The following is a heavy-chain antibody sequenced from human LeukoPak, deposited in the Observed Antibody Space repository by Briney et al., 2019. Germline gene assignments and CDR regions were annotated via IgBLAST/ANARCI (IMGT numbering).Heavy chain of an antibody. CDR3: ARGRGSYGMDV. CDR1: GYTFTGYY. CDR2: INPNSGGT. Sequence: ASVKVSCKASGYTFTGYYMHWVRQAPGQGLEWMGRINPNSGGTNYAQKFQGRVTMTRDTSTSTVYMELSSLRSEDTAVYYCARGRGSYGMDVWGQGTTVTVSS. J-gene: IGHJ6*02. V-gene: IGHV1-2*06. D-gene: IGHD3-10*01.